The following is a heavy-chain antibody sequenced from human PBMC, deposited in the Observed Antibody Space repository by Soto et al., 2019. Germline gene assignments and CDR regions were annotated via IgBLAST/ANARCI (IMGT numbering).Heavy chain of an antibody. J-gene: IGHJ6*03. Sequence: TLSLTCTVSGGSISSYYWSWIRQPPGKGLEWIGYIYYSGSTNYNPSLKSRVTISVDTSKNQFSLKLSSVTAADTAVYYCARQGTSYYDFWSGYSYYYYMDVWGKGTTVTVSS. CDR1: GGSISSYY. D-gene: IGHD3-3*01. V-gene: IGHV4-59*08. CDR2: IYYSGST. CDR3: ARQGTSYYDFWSGYSYYYYMDV.